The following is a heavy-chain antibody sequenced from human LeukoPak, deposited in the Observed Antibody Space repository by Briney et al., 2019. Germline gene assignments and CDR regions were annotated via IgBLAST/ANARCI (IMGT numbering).Heavy chain of an antibody. CDR3: ARDLGYSSSPNWFDP. CDR1: GCSISSYY. J-gene: IGHJ5*02. V-gene: IGHV4-59*01. D-gene: IGHD6-13*01. Sequence: PSETLSLTCTVSGCSISSYYWSWIRQPPGKGLEWIGYIYYSGSTNYNPSLKSRVTISVDTSKNQFSLKLSSVTAADTAVYYCARDLGYSSSPNWFDPWGQGKLVTVSS. CDR2: IYYSGST.